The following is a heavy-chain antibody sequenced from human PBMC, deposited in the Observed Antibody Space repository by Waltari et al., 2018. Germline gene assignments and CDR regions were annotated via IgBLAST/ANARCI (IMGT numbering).Heavy chain of an antibody. CDR2: ISNDGSKK. J-gene: IGHJ4*02. Sequence: QVHLVESGGGVVQPGRSLRLSCAAFGFTFRNYGFHWVRQAPGKWLEWVAIISNDGSKKYYVDSVKGRFTISRDNSKSTLYLQMNSLRAQDTAVYYCAKDDTTIFGVGIDNWGQGTLVTVSS. D-gene: IGHD3-3*01. V-gene: IGHV3-30*18. CDR1: GFTFRNYG. CDR3: AKDDTTIFGVGIDN.